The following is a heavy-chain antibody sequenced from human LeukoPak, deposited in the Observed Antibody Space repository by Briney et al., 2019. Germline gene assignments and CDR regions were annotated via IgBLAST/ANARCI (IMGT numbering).Heavy chain of an antibody. V-gene: IGHV4-31*03. D-gene: IGHD2-2*02. J-gene: IGHJ5*02. CDR1: GGSISSGGYY. CDR3: AREGEDRYCSSTSCYTSWFNP. Sequence: PSETLSLTCTVSGGSISSGGYYWSWIRQHPGKGLEWIGYIYYSGSTYYNPSLKSRVTISVDTSKNQFSLKLSSVTAADTAVYYCAREGEDRYCSSTSCYTSWFNPWGQGTLVTVSS. CDR2: IYYSGST.